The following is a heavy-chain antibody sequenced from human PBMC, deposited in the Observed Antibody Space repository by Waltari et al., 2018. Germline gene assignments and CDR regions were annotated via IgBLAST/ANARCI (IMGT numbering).Heavy chain of an antibody. CDR2: IRASGGNV. CDR3: TRSISQGVTASDY. V-gene: IGHV3-23*01. D-gene: IGHD3-10*01. J-gene: IGHJ4*02. Sequence: EVQLLESGGGLIQPGGSLRLSCAASVFSISDYGVGWVRLAPGKGLEWVSRIRASGGNVAYTDSVMGRFTISRDTSQNTVYLQMIGLRVEDTAVYYCTRSISQGVTASDYWGQGTLVTVSS. CDR1: VFSISDYG.